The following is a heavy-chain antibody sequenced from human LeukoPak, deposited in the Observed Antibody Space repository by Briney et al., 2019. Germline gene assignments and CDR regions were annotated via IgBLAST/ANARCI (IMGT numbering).Heavy chain of an antibody. Sequence: SETLSLTCAVYGGSFSGYYWSWLRQPPGKGLEWIGEINHSGSTNYNPSLKSRVTISVDTSKNQFSLKLSSVTAADTAVYYCARARRSGYWGRSVDYWGQGTLVTVSS. J-gene: IGHJ4*02. CDR2: INHSGST. CDR1: GGSFSGYY. D-gene: IGHD3-3*01. V-gene: IGHV4-34*01. CDR3: ARARRSGYWGRSVDY.